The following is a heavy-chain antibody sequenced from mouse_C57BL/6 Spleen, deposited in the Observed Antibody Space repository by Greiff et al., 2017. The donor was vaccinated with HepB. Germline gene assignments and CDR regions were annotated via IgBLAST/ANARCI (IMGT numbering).Heavy chain of an antibody. CDR2: IDPSDSYT. J-gene: IGHJ1*03. D-gene: IGHD1-1*01. Sequence: VQLQQPGAELVMPGASVKLSCKASGYTFTSYWMHWVKQRPGQGLEWIGEIDPSDSYTNYNQKFKGKSTLTVDKSSSTAYMQLSSLTSEDSAVYYCARGGTVVADWYFDVWGTGTTVTVSS. V-gene: IGHV1-69*01. CDR1: GYTFTSYW. CDR3: ARGGTVVADWYFDV.